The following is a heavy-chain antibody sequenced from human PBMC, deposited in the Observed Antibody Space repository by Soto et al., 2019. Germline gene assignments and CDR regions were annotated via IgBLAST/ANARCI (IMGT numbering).Heavy chain of an antibody. CDR2: IIPIFGTP. CDR3: AFTLSANYYYGMDV. Sequence: QVQLVQSGAEVKKPGSSVKVSCKASGGTFSSYAISWVRQAPGQGLEWMGGIIPIFGTPDYAQKFQGRVTIPADESTGTGYLGLSSLRSEDTAVYYCAFTLSANYYYGMDVWGQGTTVTVSS. J-gene: IGHJ6*02. D-gene: IGHD3-16*01. CDR1: GGTFSSYA. V-gene: IGHV1-69*12.